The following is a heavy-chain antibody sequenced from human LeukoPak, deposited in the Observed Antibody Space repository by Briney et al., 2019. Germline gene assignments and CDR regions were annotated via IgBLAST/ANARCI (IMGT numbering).Heavy chain of an antibody. D-gene: IGHD3-3*01. J-gene: IGHJ4*02. V-gene: IGHV1-18*01. CDR3: ANLRDSWNFDF. Sequence: ASVKVSCKASGYTSISYDISWVRQAPGQGLEWMGWISVYSGDTNYAQKFQGRVTMTTDTSTSTAYMELRSLRSDDTAVYYCANLRDSWNFDFWGQGILVTVSS. CDR1: GYTSISYD. CDR2: ISVYSGDT.